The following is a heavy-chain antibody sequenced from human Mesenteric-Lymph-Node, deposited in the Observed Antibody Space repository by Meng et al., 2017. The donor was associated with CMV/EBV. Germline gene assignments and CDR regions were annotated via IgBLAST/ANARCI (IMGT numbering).Heavy chain of an antibody. D-gene: IGHD3-22*01. Sequence: GESLKISCTASGFTFGDYAMNWVRQAPGKGLEWVGFIRSKPYGGTTEYAASVKGRFTISRDDSKSIAYLQMNSLKTEDTAVYYCTRDLLSGYYDSCGYAYWGQGTLVTVSS. CDR3: TRDLLSGYYDSCGYAY. J-gene: IGHJ4*02. CDR1: GFTFGDYA. V-gene: IGHV3-49*04. CDR2: IRSKPYGGTT.